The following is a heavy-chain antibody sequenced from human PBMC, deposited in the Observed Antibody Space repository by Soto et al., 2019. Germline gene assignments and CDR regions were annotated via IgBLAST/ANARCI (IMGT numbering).Heavy chain of an antibody. D-gene: IGHD3-22*01. Sequence: ASVKVSCKVSGYTLTELSMHWVRQAPGKGLEWMGGFDPEDGETIYAQKFQGRVTMTEDTSTDTAYMELSSLRSEDTAVYYCATRSITMIVVVTQGSFDYWGQGTLVTVSS. CDR1: GYTLTELS. CDR3: ATRSITMIVVVTQGSFDY. V-gene: IGHV1-24*01. CDR2: FDPEDGET. J-gene: IGHJ4*02.